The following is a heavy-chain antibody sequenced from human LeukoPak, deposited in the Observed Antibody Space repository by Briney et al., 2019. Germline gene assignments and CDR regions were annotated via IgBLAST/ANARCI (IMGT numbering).Heavy chain of an antibody. V-gene: IGHV4-59*01. CDR3: ARTMEGYCSGGSCYQYSYYMDV. Sequence: PSETLSLTCTVSGGSISSYYWSWIRQPPGKGLEWIGYIYYSGSTNYNPSLKSRVTISVDTSKNQVSLKLTSVTAADTAVYYCARTMEGYCSGGSCYQYSYYMDVWGKGTTVTVSS. D-gene: IGHD2-15*01. J-gene: IGHJ6*03. CDR1: GGSISSYY. CDR2: IYYSGST.